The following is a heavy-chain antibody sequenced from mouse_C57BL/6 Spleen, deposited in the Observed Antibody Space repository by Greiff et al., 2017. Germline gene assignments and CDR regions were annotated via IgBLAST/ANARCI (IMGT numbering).Heavy chain of an antibody. CDR2: ISNGGGST. CDR1: GFTFSDYY. D-gene: IGHD4-1*01. V-gene: IGHV5-12*01. J-gene: IGHJ2*01. Sequence: EVKLMESGGGLVQPGGSLKLSCAASGFTFSDYYMYWVRQTPEQRLEWVAYISNGGGSTYYPDTVKGRFTIARDNAKNTLYLQMSRLKSEDTAMYYSARRRTGLDYWGQGTTLTVSS. CDR3: ARRRTGLDY.